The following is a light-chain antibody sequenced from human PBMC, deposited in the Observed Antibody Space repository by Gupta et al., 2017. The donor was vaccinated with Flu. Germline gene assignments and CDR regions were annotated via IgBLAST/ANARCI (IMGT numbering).Light chain of an antibody. J-gene: IGKJ1*01. V-gene: IGKV3-11*01. CDR3: QQRSIWPPWT. Sequence: EIVLTQSPATLSLSPGERATLSCRASQNVDSYLAWYQQKPGQAPRLLMYDASKRATGIPVRFSGSGSGTDFTLTISSLEPEDFAVYYCQQRSIWPPWTFGQGTKVEVK. CDR1: QNVDSY. CDR2: DAS.